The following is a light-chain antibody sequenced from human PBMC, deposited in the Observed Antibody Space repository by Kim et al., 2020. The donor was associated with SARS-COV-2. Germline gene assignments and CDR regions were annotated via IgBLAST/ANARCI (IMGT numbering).Light chain of an antibody. CDR3: CSYAGSSTPVV. CDR1: SSDVGSYNL. CDR2: EVS. V-gene: IGLV2-23*02. Sequence: QSITISCTGTSSDVGSYNLVSWYQQHPGKAPKLMIYEVSKRPSGVSNRFSGSKSGNTASLTISGLQAEDEADYYCCSYAGSSTPVVFGGGTKLTVL. J-gene: IGLJ2*01.